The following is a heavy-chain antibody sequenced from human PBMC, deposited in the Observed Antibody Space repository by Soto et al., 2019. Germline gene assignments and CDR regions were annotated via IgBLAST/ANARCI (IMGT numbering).Heavy chain of an antibody. D-gene: IGHD6-13*01. CDR1: GGSISSGGYY. J-gene: IGHJ3*02. V-gene: IGHV4-31*03. Sequence: KPSETLSLTCTVSGGSISSGGYYWSWIRQHPGKGLEWIGYIYYSGSTYYNPSLKSRVTISVDTSKNQFSLKLSSVTAADTAVYYCAREGYSSSWYDRAFDIWGQGTMVTVSS. CDR3: AREGYSSSWYDRAFDI. CDR2: IYYSGST.